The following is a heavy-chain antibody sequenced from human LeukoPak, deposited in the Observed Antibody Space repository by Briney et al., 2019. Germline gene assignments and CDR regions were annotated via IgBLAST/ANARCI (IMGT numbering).Heavy chain of an antibody. J-gene: IGHJ5*02. CDR2: IYYSGST. Sequence: PSETLSLTCTVSGGSISSYYWSWIRQPPGKGLEWIGYIYYSGSTNYNPSLKSRVTISVDTSKNQFSLKLSSVTAADKAVYYCARAYCSGGSCYGLNWFDPWGQGTLVTVSS. D-gene: IGHD2-15*01. CDR3: ARAYCSGGSCYGLNWFDP. V-gene: IGHV4-59*01. CDR1: GGSISSYY.